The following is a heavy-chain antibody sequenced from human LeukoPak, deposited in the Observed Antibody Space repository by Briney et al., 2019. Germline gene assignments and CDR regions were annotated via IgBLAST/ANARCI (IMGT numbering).Heavy chain of an antibody. J-gene: IGHJ4*02. V-gene: IGHV4-31*03. Sequence: SETLSLTCTVSGGSISSGGYYWSWIRQHPGKGLEWIGYIYHSGTTYYNPSLQSRVTMSVDTSKNQFSLKLSSVTAVDTAVYYCARKENVYYYFDYWGQGTLVTVSS. CDR3: ARKENVYYYFDY. CDR2: IYHSGTT. D-gene: IGHD3-10*01. CDR1: GGSISSGGYY.